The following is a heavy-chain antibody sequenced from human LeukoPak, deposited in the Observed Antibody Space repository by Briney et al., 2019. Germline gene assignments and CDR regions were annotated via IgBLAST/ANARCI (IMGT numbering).Heavy chain of an antibody. J-gene: IGHJ6*04. V-gene: IGHV3-30*04. CDR3: ARPGTITMVRGAMDV. CDR2: ISYDGSNK. Sequence: GGSLRLSCAASGFTFSSYAMHWVRQAPGKGLEWVAVISYDGSNKYYADSVKGRFTISRDNAKNSLYLQMNSLRAEDTAVYYCARPGTITMVRGAMDVWGKGTTVTVSS. CDR1: GFTFSSYA. D-gene: IGHD3-10*01.